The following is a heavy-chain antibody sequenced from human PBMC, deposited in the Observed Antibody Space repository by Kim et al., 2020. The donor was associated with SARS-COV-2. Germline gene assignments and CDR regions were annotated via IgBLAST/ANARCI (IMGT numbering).Heavy chain of an antibody. J-gene: IGHJ3*02. CDR1: GGSISSSSYY. D-gene: IGHD6-19*01. Sequence: SETLSLTCTVSGGSISSSSYYWGWNRQPQGKGLVWIGCNYYSGSSYYNPNRKSRVTIAVDTSKNQFTLKLSTVTAADTAVYYCATEGLALGVAGRWGFDAFDIWGQGTMVTVSS. CDR2: NYYSGSS. CDR3: ATEGLALGVAGRWGFDAFDI. V-gene: IGHV4-39*01.